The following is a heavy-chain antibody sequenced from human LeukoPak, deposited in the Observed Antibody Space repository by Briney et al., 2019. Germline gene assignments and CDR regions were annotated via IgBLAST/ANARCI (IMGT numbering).Heavy chain of an antibody. J-gene: IGHJ3*02. Sequence: GGSLRLSCAASGFTFSNAWMSWVRQAPGKGLEWVGRIKSKTDGGTTDYAAPVKGRFTISRDDSKNTLYLQMNSLKTEDTAVYYCTTDPNNGYYFHDAFDIWGQGTMVTVSS. V-gene: IGHV3-15*01. CDR1: GFTFSNAW. CDR2: IKSKTDGGTT. D-gene: IGHD3-22*01. CDR3: TTDPNNGYYFHDAFDI.